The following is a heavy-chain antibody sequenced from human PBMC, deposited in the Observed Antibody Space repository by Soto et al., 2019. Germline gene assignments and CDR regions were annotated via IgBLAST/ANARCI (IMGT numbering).Heavy chain of an antibody. J-gene: IGHJ4*02. D-gene: IGHD2-15*01. CDR3: ARVVGAYFAY. CDR1: GFTFSNYD. V-gene: IGHV3-13*04. Sequence: DVQLVESGGGLVQPGGSLRLSCAASGFTFSNYDMHWVRQPTGKGLEWVSASGTSRDTYYPASVRGRFTIARENAKNSLYLKINRLRAGDTAVYYCARVVGAYFAYWGQGALVTVSS. CDR2: SGTSRDT.